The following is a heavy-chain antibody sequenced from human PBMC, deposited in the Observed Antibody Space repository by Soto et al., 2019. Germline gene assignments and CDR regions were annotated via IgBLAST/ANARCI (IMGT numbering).Heavy chain of an antibody. D-gene: IGHD6-6*01. J-gene: IGHJ6*02. CDR3: AREGEYSSSSDYYYYGMDV. CDR1: GGTFSSYA. Sequence: QVQLVQSGAEVKKPGSSVKVSCKASGGTFSSYAISWVRQAPGQGLEWMGGIIPIFGTANYAQKFQGRVTITADESTSTAYMELSSLRSEDTAVYYCAREGEYSSSSDYYYYGMDVWGQGTTVTVS. V-gene: IGHV1-69*01. CDR2: IIPIFGTA.